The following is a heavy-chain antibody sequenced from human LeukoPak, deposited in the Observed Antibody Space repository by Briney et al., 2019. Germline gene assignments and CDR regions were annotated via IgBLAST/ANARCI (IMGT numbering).Heavy chain of an antibody. CDR1: GFTFSSYA. V-gene: IGHV3-23*01. J-gene: IGHJ4*02. Sequence: GGSLRLSCAASGFTFSSYAMSWLRQAPGKGLEWVSAISGSGGSTYYADSVKGRFTISRDNSKNTLYLQMNSLGAEDTAVYYCARAYCGGDCYSGPFDYWGQGTLVTVSS. CDR3: ARAYCGGDCYSGPFDY. CDR2: ISGSGGST. D-gene: IGHD2-21*02.